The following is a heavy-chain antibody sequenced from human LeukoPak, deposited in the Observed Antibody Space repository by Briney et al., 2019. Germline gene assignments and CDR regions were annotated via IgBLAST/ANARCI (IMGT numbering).Heavy chain of an antibody. V-gene: IGHV3-11*01. CDR1: GFTFSDYD. CDR3: ATTWGSGSYFGY. Sequence: GGSLRLSCAASGFTFSDYDMSWIRQAPGRGLECLSHISSSGSTIYYADSVKGRFTISRDNAKNSLYLQMNSLRAEDTAVYYCATTWGSGSYFGYWGQGTLVTVSS. CDR2: ISSSGSTI. J-gene: IGHJ4*02. D-gene: IGHD3-10*01.